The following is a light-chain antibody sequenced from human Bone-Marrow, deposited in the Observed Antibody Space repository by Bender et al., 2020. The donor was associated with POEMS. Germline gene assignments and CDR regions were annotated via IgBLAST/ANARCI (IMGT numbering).Light chain of an antibody. CDR3: QSHDGYTSV. J-gene: IGLJ3*02. Sequence: NFTLTQPHSVPESPGKTVTISCTRSSGNIASYYVQWYQQRPGSSPTTVIYEDNQRPSGVPDRFSGSIDSSANSASLTISGLMTEDEADYYCQSHDGYTSVFGGGTKLTVL. CDR2: EDN. CDR1: SGNIASYY. V-gene: IGLV6-57*01.